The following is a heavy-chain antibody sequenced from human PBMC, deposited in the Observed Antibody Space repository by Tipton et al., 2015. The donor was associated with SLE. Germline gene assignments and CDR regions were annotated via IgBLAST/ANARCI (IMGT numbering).Heavy chain of an antibody. D-gene: IGHD3-22*01. V-gene: IGHV4-59*08. Sequence: LRLSCTVSGGSISSHYWSWIRQPPGKGLEWIGYIYYSGSTNYNPSLKSRVTMSVDTSKNQFSLKVSSVTAADTAVYYCARLPYYYDTSGRDYYYMDVWGKGTTVTVSS. CDR2: IYYSGST. J-gene: IGHJ6*03. CDR3: ARLPYYYDTSGRDYYYMDV. CDR1: GGSISSHY.